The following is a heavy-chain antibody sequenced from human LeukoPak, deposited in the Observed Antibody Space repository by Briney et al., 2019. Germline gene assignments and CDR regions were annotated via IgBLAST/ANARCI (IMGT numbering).Heavy chain of an antibody. D-gene: IGHD3-22*01. CDR3: FTPTYYYDASGYSLYSGMDV. Sequence: PGRSLRLSCTASGFTFGDYAMSWVRQAPGKGLEWVGFIRNKAHGGTADYAASVKGRFRISRDDSNSIAYLHMDSLQAEDTALYYCFTPTYYYDASGYSLYSGMDVWGQGTTVTVSS. J-gene: IGHJ6*02. CDR1: GFTFGDYA. CDR2: IRNKAHGGTA. V-gene: IGHV3-49*04.